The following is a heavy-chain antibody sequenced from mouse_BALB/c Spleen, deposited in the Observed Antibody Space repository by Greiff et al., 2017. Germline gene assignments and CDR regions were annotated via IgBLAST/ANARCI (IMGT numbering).Heavy chain of an antibody. CDR1: GFTFSSFG. D-gene: IGHD4-1*01. J-gene: IGHJ4*01. CDR3: ARWESAMDY. CDR2: ISSGSSTI. Sequence: DVKLVESGGGLVQPGGSRKLSCAASGFTFSSFGMHWVRQAPEKGLEWVAYISSGSSTIYYADTVKGRFTISRDNPKNTLFLQMTSLRSEDTAMYYCARWESAMDYWGQGTSVTVSS. V-gene: IGHV5-17*02.